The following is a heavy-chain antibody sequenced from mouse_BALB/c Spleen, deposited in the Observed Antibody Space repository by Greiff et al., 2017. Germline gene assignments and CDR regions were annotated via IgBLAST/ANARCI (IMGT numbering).Heavy chain of an antibody. V-gene: IGHV1-61*01. Sequence: QVQVQQPGAELVRPGASVKLSCKASGYSFTSYCMNWVKQTPGQGLEWIGIIHPSDSETRLNQRLTVKATLTVDKTSSTAYMHLSSPTSEASAVDYCARGEHRYPWFAYWGQGTLVTVSA. CDR1: GYSFTSYC. J-gene: IGHJ3*01. D-gene: IGHD2-14*01. CDR2: IHPSDSET. CDR3: ARGEHRYPWFAY.